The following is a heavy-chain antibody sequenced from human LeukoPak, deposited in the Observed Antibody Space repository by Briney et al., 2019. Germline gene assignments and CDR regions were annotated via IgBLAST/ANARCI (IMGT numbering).Heavy chain of an antibody. Sequence: GGSLRLSCAASGFTFSSYAMSWVRQAPGKGLEWVSAISGSGGSTYYADSVKGRFTISRDNSKNTLYLQMNSLRAEDTAVYYCAKDRTLYCRGGSCYSGMDVWGQGTTVTVSS. CDR1: GFTFSSYA. V-gene: IGHV3-23*01. J-gene: IGHJ6*02. CDR2: ISGSGGST. CDR3: AKDRTLYCRGGSCYSGMDV. D-gene: IGHD2-15*01.